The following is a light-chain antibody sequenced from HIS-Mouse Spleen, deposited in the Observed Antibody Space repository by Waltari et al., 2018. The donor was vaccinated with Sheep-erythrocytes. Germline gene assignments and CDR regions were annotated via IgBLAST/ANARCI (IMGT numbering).Light chain of an antibody. Sequence: SGLTHPVPVSGSPGQSIPLSCTGTTSAVGSYTLFLWYQQPPGKAPKLMIHEGSKRPSGVSNRFSGSKSGNTASLTISGLQAEDEADYYCCSYAGSSTPWVFGGGTKLTVL. CDR3: CSYAGSSTPWV. V-gene: IGLV2-23*01. J-gene: IGLJ3*02. CDR2: EGS. CDR1: TSAVGSYTL.